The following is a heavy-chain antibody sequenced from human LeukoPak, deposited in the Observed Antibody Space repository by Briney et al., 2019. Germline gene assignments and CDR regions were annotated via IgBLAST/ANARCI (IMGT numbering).Heavy chain of an antibody. V-gene: IGHV4-59*01. Sequence: SETLSLTCPVSGASISSYYWTWIQQPPGEGLEWIGYIYYSGSTNYNPSLKSRVTMSVDTSKNQFSLKLTSVTAADTAVYYCARDLADYYYGMDVWGQGTTVTVAS. J-gene: IGHJ6*02. CDR3: ARDLADYYYGMDV. D-gene: IGHD6-19*01. CDR2: IYYSGST. CDR1: GASISSYY.